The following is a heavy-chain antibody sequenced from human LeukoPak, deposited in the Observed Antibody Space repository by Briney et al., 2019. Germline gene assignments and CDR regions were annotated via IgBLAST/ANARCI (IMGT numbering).Heavy chain of an antibody. J-gene: IGHJ4*02. V-gene: IGHV3-11*01. Sequence: PGGSLRPSCAASGFTFSDYYMSWIRQAPGKGLEWVSYISSSGSTIYYADSVKGRLTISRDNAKNSLYLQMNSLRAEDTAVYYCASTHLGYCSSASCQNDYWGQGTLVTVSS. CDR2: ISSSGSTI. CDR1: GFTFSDYY. CDR3: ASTHLGYCSSASCQNDY. D-gene: IGHD2-2*01.